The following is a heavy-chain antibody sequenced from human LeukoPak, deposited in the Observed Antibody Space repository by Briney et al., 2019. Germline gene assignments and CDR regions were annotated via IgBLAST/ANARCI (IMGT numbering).Heavy chain of an antibody. CDR1: GFTFNRHW. D-gene: IGHD6-13*01. J-gene: IGHJ3*02. V-gene: IGHV3-7*01. Sequence: GGSLRLSCAASGFTFNRHWMSWVRQAPGKGLEWVANIKQDGSEKYYVDSVKGRFTISRDNAKNSLYLQMNSLRAEDTAVYYCARDRGSSWYIDAFDIWGQGTMVTVSS. CDR2: IKQDGSEK. CDR3: ARDRGSSWYIDAFDI.